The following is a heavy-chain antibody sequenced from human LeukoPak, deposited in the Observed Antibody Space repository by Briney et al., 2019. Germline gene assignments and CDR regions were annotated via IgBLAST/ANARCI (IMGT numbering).Heavy chain of an antibody. CDR2: INTNTGNP. Sequence: ASVKVSCKASGYTFTSYAMNWVRQAPGQGLEWMGWINTNTGNPTYAQGFTGRFVFSLDTSVSTAYLQISSLKAEDTAVCYCASSATRDSSGYYYGGFYYYMDVWGKGTTVTVSS. J-gene: IGHJ6*03. D-gene: IGHD3-22*01. V-gene: IGHV7-4-1*02. CDR1: GYTFTSYA. CDR3: ASSATRDSSGYYYGGFYYYMDV.